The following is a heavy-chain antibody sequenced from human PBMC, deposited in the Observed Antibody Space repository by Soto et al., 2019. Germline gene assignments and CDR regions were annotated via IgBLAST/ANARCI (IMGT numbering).Heavy chain of an antibody. CDR1: GFTFSNAW. V-gene: IGHV3-15*07. Sequence: EVQLVESGGGLVKPGGSLRLSCAASGFTFSNAWMNWVRQAPGKGLEWVGRIKSKTDGGTTDYAAPVKGRFTISRDDSKNTLYPQMNSLKTEDTAVYYCTTGYYYDSSGYYSYFDYWGQGTLVTVSS. D-gene: IGHD3-22*01. J-gene: IGHJ4*02. CDR3: TTGYYYDSSGYYSYFDY. CDR2: IKSKTDGGTT.